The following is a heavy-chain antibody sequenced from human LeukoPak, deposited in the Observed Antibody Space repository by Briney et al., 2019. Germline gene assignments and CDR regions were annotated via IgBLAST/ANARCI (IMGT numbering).Heavy chain of an antibody. CDR1: EFPFSGYK. Sequence: GGSLRLSCRASEFPFSGYKMIWVRQAPGKGLEWVSFISSGGTDIYYADSVKGRFAVTRDNAEKSLALQMNSLRAEDTAVCYCVRVGQFVVKDALDVWGQGTAVTVSS. CDR3: VRVGQFVVKDALDV. V-gene: IGHV3-21*01. J-gene: IGHJ3*01. CDR2: ISSGGTDI. D-gene: IGHD3/OR15-3a*01.